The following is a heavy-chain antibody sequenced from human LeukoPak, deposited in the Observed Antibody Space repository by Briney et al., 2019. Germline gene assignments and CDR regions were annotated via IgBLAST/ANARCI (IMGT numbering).Heavy chain of an antibody. D-gene: IGHD3-22*01. CDR3: ARQGGDYYYDSSGYPFDY. V-gene: IGHV5-51*01. Sequence: GESLKISCKGSGYSSTSYWIGWVRQMPGKGLEWMGIIYPGDSDTRYSPSFQGQVTISADKSISTAYLQWSSLKASDTAMYYCARQGGDYYYDSSGYPFDYWGQGTLVTVSS. CDR2: IYPGDSDT. CDR1: GYSSTSYW. J-gene: IGHJ4*02.